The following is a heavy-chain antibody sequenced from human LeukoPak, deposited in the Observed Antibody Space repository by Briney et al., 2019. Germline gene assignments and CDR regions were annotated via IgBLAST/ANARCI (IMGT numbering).Heavy chain of an antibody. CDR1: GYTFTSYY. CDR2: INPSGGST. V-gene: IGHV1-46*01. J-gene: IGHJ6*03. CDR3: ARRGIVVVPAARDYYYYYMDV. D-gene: IGHD2-2*01. Sequence: GASVKVSCKASGYTFTSYYMHWVRQAPGQGLGWMGLINPSGGSTSYAQKFQGRVTLTRDTSTSTVYMELCSLRSEDTAVYYCARRGIVVVPAARDYYYYYMDVWGKGTTVTVSS.